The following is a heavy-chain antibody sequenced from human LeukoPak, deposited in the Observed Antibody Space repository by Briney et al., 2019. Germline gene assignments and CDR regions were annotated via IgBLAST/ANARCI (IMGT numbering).Heavy chain of an antibody. D-gene: IGHD3-22*01. Sequence: GGSLRLSCAASGFTFSSYAMHWVRQAPGKGLEWVAVISYDGSNKYYADSVKGRFTISRDNSKNTLYLQMNSLRAEDTAVYYCAKVMAPGGLYYYDSSGFDYWGQGTLVTVSS. CDR3: AKVMAPGGLYYYDSSGFDY. CDR1: GFTFSSYA. CDR2: ISYDGSNK. V-gene: IGHV3-30*04. J-gene: IGHJ4*02.